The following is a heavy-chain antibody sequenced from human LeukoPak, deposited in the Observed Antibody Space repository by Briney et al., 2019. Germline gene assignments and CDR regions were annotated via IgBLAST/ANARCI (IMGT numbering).Heavy chain of an antibody. CDR2: ISGSGGST. V-gene: IGHV3-23*01. Sequence: PGGSLRLSCAASGFTFSSYAMSWVRQAPGKGLEWVSAISGSGGSTYYADSVKGRFTISRDNSKNTLYLQMNSQRAEDTAVYYCAKVELRYFPPNWFDPWGQGTLVTVSS. CDR1: GFTFSSYA. CDR3: AKVELRYFPPNWFDP. J-gene: IGHJ5*02. D-gene: IGHD3-9*01.